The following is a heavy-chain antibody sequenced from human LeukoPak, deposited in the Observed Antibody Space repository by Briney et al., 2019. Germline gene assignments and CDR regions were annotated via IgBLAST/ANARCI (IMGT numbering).Heavy chain of an antibody. D-gene: IGHD3-3*01. CDR2: ISGTCGT. CDR3: ARPGLSYSAWSAPAPKPRYNYCYMDV. J-gene: IGHJ6*03. CDR1: GFTFSDHA. Sequence: GGSLRLSCAASGFTFSDHAMTLVRQAPGKGLEWVASISGTCGTYYADSVKSRFTVTRKNYKKTLYLKMHSLTAEDTATYYCARPGLSYSAWSAPAPKPRYNYCYMDVWGEGTTVTVSS. V-gene: IGHV3-23*01.